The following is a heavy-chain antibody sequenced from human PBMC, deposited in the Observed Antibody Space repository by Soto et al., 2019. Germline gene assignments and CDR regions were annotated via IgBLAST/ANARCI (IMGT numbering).Heavy chain of an antibody. CDR3: AKDQASGQGSFDS. V-gene: IGHV3-30*18. CDR2: ISYDGSNQ. J-gene: IGHJ4*02. Sequence: VKLVESGGGVVQPGGSLRLSCAASGFTFNIYGMHWVRQAPDKGLEWVALISYDGSNQYYADSVKGRFTISRDNSKNTLLLQMNSLRADDTAVYYCAKDQASGQGSFDSWGQGTLVTVSS. CDR1: GFTFNIYG.